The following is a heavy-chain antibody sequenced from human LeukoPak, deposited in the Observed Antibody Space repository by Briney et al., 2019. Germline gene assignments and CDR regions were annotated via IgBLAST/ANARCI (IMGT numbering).Heavy chain of an antibody. Sequence: SQTLSLTCALSGDSVSNNSAAWTWIRQSPSRGLEWLGRTYYRSKWYNDYAVSVKSRITINPDTSKNQFSLQVNSVTPEDTAVYYCARAPTPIIAVAGSFDYWGQGTLVTVSS. CDR3: ARAPTPIIAVAGSFDY. V-gene: IGHV6-1*01. CDR1: GDSVSNNSAA. D-gene: IGHD6-19*01. CDR2: TYYRSKWYN. J-gene: IGHJ4*02.